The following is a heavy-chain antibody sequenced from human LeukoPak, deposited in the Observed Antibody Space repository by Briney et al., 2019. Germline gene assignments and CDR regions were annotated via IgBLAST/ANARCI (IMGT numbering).Heavy chain of an antibody. Sequence: GGSLRLSCAASGFTFSAYSMNWVRQAPGKGLEWVSYIGATDGSKYYADSVKGRFSISRDNAKNSLFLQMNSLRAEDTAVYYCAVGGGYWGQGTLVTVSS. J-gene: IGHJ4*02. CDR1: GFTFSAYS. D-gene: IGHD3-16*01. CDR2: IGATDGSK. CDR3: AVGGGY. V-gene: IGHV3-48*01.